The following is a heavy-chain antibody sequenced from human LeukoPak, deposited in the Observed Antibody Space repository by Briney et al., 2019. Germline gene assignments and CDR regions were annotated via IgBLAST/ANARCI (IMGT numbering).Heavy chain of an antibody. CDR3: ARSSSIAVAGSFDY. D-gene: IGHD6-19*01. CDR2: INPNSGGT. V-gene: IGHV1-2*02. J-gene: IGHJ4*02. Sequence: GASVKVSCKASGYTFTGYYMHWVRQAPGQGLEWMGWINPNSGGTNYAQKFQGRVTMTRDTSISTAYMELSRLRSDDTAVYYCARSSSIAVAGSFDYWGQGTLVTVSS. CDR1: GYTFTGYY.